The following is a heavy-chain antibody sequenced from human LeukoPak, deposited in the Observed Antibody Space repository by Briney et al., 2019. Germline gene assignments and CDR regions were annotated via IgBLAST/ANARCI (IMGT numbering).Heavy chain of an antibody. J-gene: IGHJ3*02. D-gene: IGHD3-10*01. Sequence: GGSLRLSCAASGFTFSSHSMAWVRQAPGRGLEWVSAIRGSGDTALYADSVKGRFTISRDNAKNSLYLQMNSLRAEDTAVYYCARDRGIIHDAFDIWGQGTMVTVSS. CDR1: GFTFSSHS. CDR2: IRGSGDTA. V-gene: IGHV3-23*01. CDR3: ARDRGIIHDAFDI.